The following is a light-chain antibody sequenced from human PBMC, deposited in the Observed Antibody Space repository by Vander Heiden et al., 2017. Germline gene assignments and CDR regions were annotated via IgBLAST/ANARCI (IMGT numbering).Light chain of an antibody. V-gene: IGKV3-20*01. CDR1: QSDSSSY. J-gene: IGKJ2*01. CDR3: QQYGSTPPMYT. CDR2: GAS. Sequence: VLTQPPVTLNLSSGERDSVTCRASQSDSSSYLAWYQQKPGEAARRLIYGASSRAASGPDRLSSGGSATTFTHTISRLEPADFAVYYCQQYGSTPPMYTFGQGTKLEIK.